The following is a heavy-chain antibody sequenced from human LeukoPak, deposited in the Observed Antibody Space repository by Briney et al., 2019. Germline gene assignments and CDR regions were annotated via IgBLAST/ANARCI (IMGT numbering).Heavy chain of an antibody. J-gene: IGHJ4*02. CDR2: IYPGDSDT. CDR1: GYSFTSYW. Sequence: GESLKISCKGSGYSFTSYWIGWVRQMPGKGLEWMGIIYPGDSDTRYSPSFQGQVTISADKSISTAYLQWSSLKASDTAMYYCARRITMVRAVYYFDYWGQGTLVTVSS. CDR3: ARRITMVRAVYYFDY. D-gene: IGHD3-10*01. V-gene: IGHV5-51*01.